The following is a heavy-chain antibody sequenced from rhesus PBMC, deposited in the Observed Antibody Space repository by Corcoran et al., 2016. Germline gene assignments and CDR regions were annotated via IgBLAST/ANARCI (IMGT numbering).Heavy chain of an antibody. CDR3: ARYNWGDYLRYYFDY. CDR2: INGNCGST. J-gene: IGHJ4*01. CDR1: GASISSYW. Sequence: QVQLQESGPGLVKPSEILSLTCTFSGASISSYWWRWIRQPPGKGLEWIGEINGNCGSTNTNPPVERRVTISRDTSKNQFSLKLSSVTAADTAVYYCARYNWGDYLRYYFDYWGQGVLVTVSS. D-gene: IGHD3-34*01. V-gene: IGHV4-80*01.